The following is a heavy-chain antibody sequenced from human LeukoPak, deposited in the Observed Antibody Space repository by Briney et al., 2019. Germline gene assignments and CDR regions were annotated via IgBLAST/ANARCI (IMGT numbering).Heavy chain of an antibody. Sequence: GGSLRLSCAASGFTFSSYAMSWVRQAPGKGLEWVSAISGSGGSTYYADSVKGRFTISRDNSKNTLYLQMNSLRAEDTAVYYCAKSARELQGRSTYYYYYYMDVWGKGTTVT. CDR3: AKSARELQGRSTYYYYYYMDV. D-gene: IGHD1-26*01. V-gene: IGHV3-23*01. CDR2: ISGSGGST. J-gene: IGHJ6*03. CDR1: GFTFSSYA.